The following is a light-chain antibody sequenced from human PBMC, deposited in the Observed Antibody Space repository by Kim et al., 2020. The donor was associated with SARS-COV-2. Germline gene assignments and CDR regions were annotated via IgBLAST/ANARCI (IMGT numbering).Light chain of an antibody. J-gene: IGLJ1*01. Sequence: QSALTQPASVSGSPGQSITISCTGTSSDVGGYNFVSWYQQYPGKAPKLMIYDASNRPSGVSNRFSGSKSGNTASLTISGLQAEDEADYYCCSYTGSSTQVFGTGTKVTVL. CDR2: DAS. V-gene: IGLV2-14*03. CDR3: CSYTGSSTQV. CDR1: SSDVGGYNF.